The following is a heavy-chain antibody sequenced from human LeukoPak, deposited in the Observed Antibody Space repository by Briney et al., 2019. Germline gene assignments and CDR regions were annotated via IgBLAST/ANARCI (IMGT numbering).Heavy chain of an antibody. J-gene: IGHJ4*02. V-gene: IGHV3-23*01. D-gene: IGHD1-26*01. CDR2: ISGSGGST. CDR3: AKVLPPWEDEYYFDY. CDR1: GFTFSSYA. Sequence: GGSLRLSCAASGFTFSSYAMSWVRQAPGKRLEWVSAISGSGGSTYYADSVKGRFTIFRDNSKNTLYLQMNSLRAEDTAVYYCAKVLPPWEDEYYFDYWGQGTLVTVSS.